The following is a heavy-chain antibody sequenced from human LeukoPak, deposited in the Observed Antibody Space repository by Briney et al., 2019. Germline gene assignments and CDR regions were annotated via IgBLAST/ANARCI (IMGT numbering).Heavy chain of an antibody. J-gene: IGHJ6*02. V-gene: IGHV1-46*01. D-gene: IGHD2-2*02. CDR2: INPSGDST. Sequence: ASVKVSCKASGYTFTSYYMHWVRQAPGQGLEWMGIINPSGDSTSYAQKFQGRVTMTRDTSTSTVYMELSSLRSEDTAVYYCATRATYCSSTSCYISTMDVWGQGTTVTVSS. CDR1: GYTFTSYY. CDR3: ATRATYCSSTSCYISTMDV.